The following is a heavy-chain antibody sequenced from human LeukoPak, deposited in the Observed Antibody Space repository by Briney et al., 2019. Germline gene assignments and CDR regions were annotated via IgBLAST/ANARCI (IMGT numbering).Heavy chain of an antibody. CDR2: IYYSGST. CDR3: ARGGYSSSWGFDY. J-gene: IGHJ4*02. D-gene: IGHD6-13*01. V-gene: IGHV4-59*12. CDR1: GGSISSYY. Sequence: SETLSLTCTVSGGSISSYYWSWIRQPPGKGLEWIGYIYYSGSTNYNPSLKSRVTISVDTSKNQFSLQLNSVTPEDTAVYYCARGGYSSSWGFDYWGQGTLVTVSS.